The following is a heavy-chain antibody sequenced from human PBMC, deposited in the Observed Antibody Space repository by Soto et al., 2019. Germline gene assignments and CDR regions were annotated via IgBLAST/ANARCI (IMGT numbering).Heavy chain of an antibody. J-gene: IGHJ6*02. V-gene: IGHV1-69*13. CDR2: IIPIFGTA. CDR3: ARDVSSPGNDYYYGMDV. CDR1: GGTFSSYT. Sequence: SVKFSCKASGGTFSSYTISWVRQAPGQGLEWMGGIIPIFGTANYAQKFQGRVTITADESTSTAYMELSSLRSEDTAVYYCARDVSSPGNDYYYGMDVWGQGTTVTVSS.